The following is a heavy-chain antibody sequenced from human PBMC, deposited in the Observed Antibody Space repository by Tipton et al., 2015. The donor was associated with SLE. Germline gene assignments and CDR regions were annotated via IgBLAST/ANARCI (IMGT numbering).Heavy chain of an antibody. J-gene: IGHJ3*02. D-gene: IGHD3-16*02. V-gene: IGHV4-34*01. CDR3: ARSNYDYIWGSYRASAAADAFDI. CDR1: GGSFSGYY. CDR2: INHSGST. Sequence: LRLSCAVYGGSFSGYYWSWIRQPPGKGLEWIGEINHSGSTNYNPSLKSRVTISVDTSKNQFSLKLSPVTAADTAVYYCARSNYDYIWGSYRASAAADAFDIWGQGTMVTVSS.